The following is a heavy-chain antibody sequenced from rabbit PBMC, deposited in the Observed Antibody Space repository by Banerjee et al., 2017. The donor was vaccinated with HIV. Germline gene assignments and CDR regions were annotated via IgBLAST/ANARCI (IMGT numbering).Heavy chain of an antibody. CDR2: IYAGYSGNT. D-gene: IGHD6-1*01. CDR1: GFDLSSYYY. V-gene: IGHV1S45*01. Sequence: QEQLEESGGGLVKPEGSLTLTCTVSGFDLSSYYYMCWVRQAPGKGLEWIACIYAGYSGNTYYASWAKGRFTISKTSSTTVTLQMTSLTVADTATYFCARGYGDVGNYAYELWGPGTLVTVS. J-gene: IGHJ4*01. CDR3: ARGYGDVGNYAYEL.